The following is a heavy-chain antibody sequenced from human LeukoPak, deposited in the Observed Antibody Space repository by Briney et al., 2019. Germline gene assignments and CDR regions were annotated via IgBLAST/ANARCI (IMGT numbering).Heavy chain of an antibody. CDR1: GGSISSYY. CDR2: IYYSGST. D-gene: IGHD6-19*01. Sequence: SETLSLTCTVSGGSISSYYWSWIRQPPGKGLEWIGYIYYSGSTNYNPSLKSRVTISVDTSKNQFSLKLSSVTAADTAVYYCARDGGSVNGGHSSGWYVDYYYYMDVWGKGTTVTVSS. J-gene: IGHJ6*03. CDR3: ARDGGSVNGGHSSGWYVDYYYYMDV. V-gene: IGHV4-59*01.